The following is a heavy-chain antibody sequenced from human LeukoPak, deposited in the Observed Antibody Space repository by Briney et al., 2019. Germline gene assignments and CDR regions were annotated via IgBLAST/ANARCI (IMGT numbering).Heavy chain of an antibody. J-gene: IGHJ6*02. CDR3: ASRAFYYYGMDV. CDR2: IYYSGST. D-gene: IGHD3-10*01. CDR1: GGSISSSSYY. Sequence: PSETLSLTCTVSGGSISSSSYYWGWIRQPPGKGLEWIGSIYYSGSTYYNPSLKSRVTISVDTSKSQFSLKLSSVTAADTAVYYCASRAFYYYGMDVWGQGTTVTVSS. V-gene: IGHV4-39*07.